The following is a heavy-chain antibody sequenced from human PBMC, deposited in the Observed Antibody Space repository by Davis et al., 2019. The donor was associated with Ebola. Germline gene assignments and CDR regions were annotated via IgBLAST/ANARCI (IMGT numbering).Heavy chain of an antibody. J-gene: IGHJ4*02. V-gene: IGHV1-24*01. CDR3: ARAQFPTTSDH. Sequence: AASVKVSCKVTGYPLSELSMHWVRQAPGKGLEWMGGFNPEDGETVYAQKFQGRLTMTEDTSTDTAYMELTSLKSEDTAVYYCARAQFPTTSDHWGQGTLVTVSS. CDR1: GYPLSELS. CDR2: FNPEDGET. D-gene: IGHD1-1*01.